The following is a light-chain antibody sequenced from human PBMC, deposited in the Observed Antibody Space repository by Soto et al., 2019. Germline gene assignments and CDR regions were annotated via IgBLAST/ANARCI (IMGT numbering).Light chain of an antibody. J-gene: IGKJ4*02. CDR3: QPSTSCPLT. CDR1: QGLGDT. CDR2: DTS. Sequence: EVVVRQSPATLSVSPGEGATLSCRPGQGLGDTLAWYQHKPGQTPRLLIYDTSTRSTGVPTRFIGSWSGVVFTRANISLQSEAFAGYYCQPSTSCPLTFGERTKVDI. V-gene: IGKV3-15*01.